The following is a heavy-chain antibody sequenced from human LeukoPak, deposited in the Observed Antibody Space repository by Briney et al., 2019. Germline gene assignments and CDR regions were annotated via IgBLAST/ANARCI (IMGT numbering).Heavy chain of an antibody. J-gene: IGHJ4*02. CDR3: AKDSFAVAGPVIFDY. Sequence: PGGSLRLSCAASGFTFSSYSMNWVRQAPGKGLEWVSAISGSGGSTYYADSVKGRFTISRDNSKNTLYLQMNSLRAEDTAVYYCAKDSFAVAGPVIFDYWGQGTLVTVSS. D-gene: IGHD6-19*01. CDR1: GFTFSSYS. CDR2: ISGSGGST. V-gene: IGHV3-23*01.